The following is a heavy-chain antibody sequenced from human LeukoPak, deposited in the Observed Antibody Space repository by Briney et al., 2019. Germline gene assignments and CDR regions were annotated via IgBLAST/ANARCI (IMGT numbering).Heavy chain of an antibody. D-gene: IGHD3-22*01. CDR1: GDSISSVNYY. CDR2: FYYTGST. Sequence: PSETLSLTCIVSGDSISSVNYYWGWIRQPPGKGLEWIGSFYYTGSTYYSPSLKSRFTMSVDTSKNQFSLSLTSVTAADTAVFYCARHSNYYDTRGPMGEYYFDYWGQGILVTVSS. V-gene: IGHV4-39*01. J-gene: IGHJ4*02. CDR3: ARHSNYYDTRGPMGEYYFDY.